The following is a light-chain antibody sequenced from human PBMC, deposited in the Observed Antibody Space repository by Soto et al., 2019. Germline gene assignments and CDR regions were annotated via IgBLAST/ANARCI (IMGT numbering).Light chain of an antibody. Sequence: DIQMTQSPSSLSASVGDRVTITCRASQSISSYLNWYQQKPGKAPKLLIYAASSLQSGVPSRFSGRGSGTDFTLTISSLQPEDFATYYCHQSYSTPLFTFGPGTKVDIK. V-gene: IGKV1-39*01. CDR2: AAS. J-gene: IGKJ3*01. CDR3: HQSYSTPLFT. CDR1: QSISSY.